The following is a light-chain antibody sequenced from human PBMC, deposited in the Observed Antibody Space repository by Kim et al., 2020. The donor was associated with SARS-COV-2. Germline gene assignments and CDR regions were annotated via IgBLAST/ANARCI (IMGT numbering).Light chain of an antibody. CDR1: SGHSSYA. CDR2: LNSDGSH. J-gene: IGLJ2*01. V-gene: IGLV4-69*01. CDR3: QTWDTGIRV. Sequence: ASVKVTCPLSSGHSSYAIAWHQQQPEKGPRYLMKLNSDGSHSKGDGIPDRFSGSSSGAERYLTISSLRSEDEADYYCQTWDTGIRVFGGGTQLTVL.